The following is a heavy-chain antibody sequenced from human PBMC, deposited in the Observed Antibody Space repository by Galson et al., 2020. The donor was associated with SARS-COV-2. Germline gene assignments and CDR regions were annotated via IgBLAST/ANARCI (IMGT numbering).Heavy chain of an antibody. CDR2: IQQYGGED. Sequence: TGGSLRLSCAASGFTFTTYWMACVRQAPRKDLEWVADIQQYGGEDRYVESVKGRFTISRDNAKNSLYLQMTSLRAEDTAVYYCARGLWGRHDDSNTGYYNDGFDLWGRGTLVTVSS. CDR3: ARGLWGRHDDSNTGYYNDGFDL. J-gene: IGHJ2*01. D-gene: IGHD3-9*01. CDR1: GFTFTTYW. V-gene: IGHV3-7*01.